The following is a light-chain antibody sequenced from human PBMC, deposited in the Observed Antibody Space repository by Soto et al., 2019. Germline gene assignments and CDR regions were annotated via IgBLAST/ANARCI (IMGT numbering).Light chain of an antibody. CDR2: DVS. V-gene: IGLV2-14*03. Sequence: QSVLTQPASVSGSPGLSITISFTGTSSDVGAYNFVSWYQQHPDKAPKLMIFDVSNRPSGVSNRFSGSKSGNTASLTISGLQSEDEAEYYCGSYTTSSNYVFGTGTKVTAL. J-gene: IGLJ1*01. CDR3: GSYTTSSNYV. CDR1: SSDVGAYNF.